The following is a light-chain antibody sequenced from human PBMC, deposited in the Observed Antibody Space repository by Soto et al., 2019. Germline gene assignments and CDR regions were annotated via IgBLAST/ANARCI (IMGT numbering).Light chain of an antibody. CDR3: AAWDDSPNGYYV. Sequence: QSVLTQPPSASGTPGQRVTISCSGSSSNIGSNTVHWYQQLPGTAPKLLMYSDNQQPSGIPDRFSGSKSGTSADLAISGLQSEDEADYYCAAWDDSPNGYYVFGTGTKLTVL. CDR2: SDN. J-gene: IGLJ1*01. V-gene: IGLV1-44*01. CDR1: SSNIGSNT.